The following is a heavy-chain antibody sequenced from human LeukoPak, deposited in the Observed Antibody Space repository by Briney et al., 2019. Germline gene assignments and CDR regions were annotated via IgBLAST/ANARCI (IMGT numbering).Heavy chain of an antibody. CDR2: ISSSSSYI. V-gene: IGHV3-21*01. CDR1: GFTFSSYS. CDR3: AREVADFWSGYGY. Sequence: PGGSLRLSCAASGFTFSSYSMNWVRQAPGKGLEWVSSISSSSSYIYYADSVKGRFTISRDNAKNSLYLQMNSLRAEDTAVYYCAREVADFWSGYGYWGQGTLVTVSS. D-gene: IGHD3-3*01. J-gene: IGHJ4*02.